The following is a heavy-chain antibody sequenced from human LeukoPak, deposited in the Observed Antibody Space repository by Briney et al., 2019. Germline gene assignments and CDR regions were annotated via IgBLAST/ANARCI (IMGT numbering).Heavy chain of an antibody. CDR2: IYYSGST. Sequence: SETLSLTCTVSGVSISSSSYYWGWIRQPPGKGLEWIGSIYYSGSTYYNPSLKSRVTISVDTSKNQFSLKLSSVTAADTAVYYCARLVVVSNYYYGMDVWGQGTTVTVSS. CDR1: GVSISSSSYY. J-gene: IGHJ6*02. CDR3: ARLVVVSNYYYGMDV. D-gene: IGHD2-2*01. V-gene: IGHV4-39*01.